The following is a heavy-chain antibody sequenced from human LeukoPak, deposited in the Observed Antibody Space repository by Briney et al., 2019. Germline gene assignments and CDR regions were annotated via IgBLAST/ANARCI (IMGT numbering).Heavy chain of an antibody. CDR1: GFTFDDYG. CDR2: IAWNGGKT. J-gene: IGHJ3*02. Sequence: GGSLRLSCAASGFTFDDYGMNWVRQAPGKGLEWVSCIAWNGGKTGYADSVKGRFTISRDNAKNSLYLEMNSLRAEDTALYYCARDTYLRYGFGHYGDAFDIWGQGTMVTVAA. CDR3: ARDTYLRYGFGHYGDAFDI. V-gene: IGHV3-20*04. D-gene: IGHD4-17*01.